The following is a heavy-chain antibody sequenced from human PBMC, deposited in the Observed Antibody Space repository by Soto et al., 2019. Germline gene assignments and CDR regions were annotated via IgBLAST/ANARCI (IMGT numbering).Heavy chain of an antibody. J-gene: IGHJ6*02. D-gene: IGHD6-6*01. CDR2: TYYRSKWYN. CDR1: GDSVSSNSAA. V-gene: IGHV6-1*01. Sequence: SQTLSLTCAISGDSVSSNSAAWNWIRQSPSRGLERLGRTYYRSKWYNDYAVSVKSRITINPDTSKNQFSLQLNSVTPEDTAVYYCARDPAEYSSSLGEGYGMDVWGQGTTVTVSS. CDR3: ARDPAEYSSSLGEGYGMDV.